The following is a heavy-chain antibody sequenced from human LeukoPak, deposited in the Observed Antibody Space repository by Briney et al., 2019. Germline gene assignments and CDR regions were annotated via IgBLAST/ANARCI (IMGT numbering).Heavy chain of an antibody. Sequence: ASVKLSCKASGYTFTGYYMHWVRQAPGQGLEWMGWINPNSGGTNYAQKFQGRVTMTRDTSISTAYMELSRLRSGDTAVYYCARDRFSGSYSDYWGQGTLVTVSS. J-gene: IGHJ4*02. D-gene: IGHD1-26*01. CDR1: GYTFTGYY. CDR3: ARDRFSGSYSDY. CDR2: INPNSGGT. V-gene: IGHV1-2*02.